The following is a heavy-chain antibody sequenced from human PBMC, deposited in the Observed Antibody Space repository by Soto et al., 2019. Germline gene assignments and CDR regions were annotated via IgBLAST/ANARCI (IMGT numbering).Heavy chain of an antibody. J-gene: IGHJ3*01. Sequence: GGSLRLSCAAFGFKISSSSMNWVRQAPGRGLEWVAYISDSGSNTLYADSVKGRFTVSRDTAKNSLYLQMSGLRDEDRAVYYCVADYVATDTFDLWGQGTMVTVSS. V-gene: IGHV3-48*02. CDR3: VADYVATDTFDL. CDR2: ISDSGSNT. CDR1: GFKISSSS. D-gene: IGHD3-10*02.